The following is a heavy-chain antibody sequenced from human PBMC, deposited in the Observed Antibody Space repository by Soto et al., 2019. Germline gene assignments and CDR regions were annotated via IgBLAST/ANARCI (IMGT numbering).Heavy chain of an antibody. J-gene: IGHJ4*02. D-gene: IGHD3-9*01. CDR1: GFTFSSYE. Sequence: EVQLVESGGGLVQPGGSLRLSCAASGFTFSSYEMNWVRQAPGKGLEWVSYISSSGSTIYYADSVKGRFTISRDNAKNSLYLQMNSLRAEDTAVYYCAREPGRYFDWLSSYFDYWGQGTLVTVSS. V-gene: IGHV3-48*03. CDR3: AREPGRYFDWLSSYFDY. CDR2: ISSSGSTI.